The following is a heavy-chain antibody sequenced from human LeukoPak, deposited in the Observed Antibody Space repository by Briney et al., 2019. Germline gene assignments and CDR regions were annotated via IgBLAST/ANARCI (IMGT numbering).Heavy chain of an antibody. CDR2: ISYDGNSE. J-gene: IGHJ4*02. D-gene: IGHD2-15*01. V-gene: IGHV3-30*04. CDR3: AKDPGGGGRSYFDY. CDR1: GFTFSNYA. Sequence: PGGSLRLSCAASGFTFSNYALHWVRQAPGKGLEWVAVISYDGNSENAADSVKGRFTISRDNSKNTVSLEMNSLRAEDTAVYYCAKDPGGGGRSYFDYWGQGTLVTVSS.